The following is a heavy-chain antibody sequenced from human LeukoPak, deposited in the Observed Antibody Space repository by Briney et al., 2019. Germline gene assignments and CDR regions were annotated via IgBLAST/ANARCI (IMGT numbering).Heavy chain of an antibody. Sequence: ASVKVSCKASGYTFTSYDIYWVRQATGQGLEWMGWMNPNSGNTGYAQKFQGRVTMTRNTSISTAYMELSSLRSEDTAVYYCAVYSGSHWAFDYWGQGTLVTVSS. CDR3: AVYSGSHWAFDY. D-gene: IGHD1-26*01. J-gene: IGHJ4*02. V-gene: IGHV1-8*01. CDR1: GYTFTSYD. CDR2: MNPNSGNT.